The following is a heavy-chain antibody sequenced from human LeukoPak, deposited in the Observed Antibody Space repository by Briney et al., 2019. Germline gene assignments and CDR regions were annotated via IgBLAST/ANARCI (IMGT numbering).Heavy chain of an antibody. CDR2: IWYDGSNK. CDR1: GFTFSSYG. Sequence: GGSLRLSCAASGFTFSSYGMHWVRQAPGKGLEWVAVIWYDGSNKYYADSVKGRFTISRDNSKNTLYLQMNSLRAEDTAVYSCARDVHYTSSKPGWPFDIWGQGTVVTVSS. D-gene: IGHD6-6*01. J-gene: IGHJ3*02. CDR3: ARDVHYTSSKPGWPFDI. V-gene: IGHV3-33*01.